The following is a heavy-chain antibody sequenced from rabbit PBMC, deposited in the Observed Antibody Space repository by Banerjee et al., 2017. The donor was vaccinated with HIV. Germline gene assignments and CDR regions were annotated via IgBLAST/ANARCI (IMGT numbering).Heavy chain of an antibody. CDR2: IYAVSSEST. Sequence: QEQLEESGGDLVKPEGSLTLTCKASGFSFSSSYYMCWVRQAPGKGLEWIGCIYAVSSESTYYASWAKGRFTISKTSSTTVTLQMTSLTAADTATYFCARGGYGGYDYAFDPWGQGTLVTVS. J-gene: IGHJ2*01. CDR1: GFSFSSSYY. V-gene: IGHV1S45*01. D-gene: IGHD7-1*01. CDR3: ARGGYGGYDYAFDP.